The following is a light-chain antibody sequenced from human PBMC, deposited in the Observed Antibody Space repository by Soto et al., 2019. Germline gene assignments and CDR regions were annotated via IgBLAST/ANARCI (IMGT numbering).Light chain of an antibody. CDR3: QQYNNWPRAT. Sequence: EIVMTQSPTILSVSPGERATLSCRASQSVSSNLAWYQQKPGQAPRLLIYGASTRATGIPARFSGSGSGTEFTLTISSLQSEDFGVYYCQQYNNWPRATFGGGTKVDIK. CDR1: QSVSSN. CDR2: GAS. J-gene: IGKJ4*01. V-gene: IGKV3-15*01.